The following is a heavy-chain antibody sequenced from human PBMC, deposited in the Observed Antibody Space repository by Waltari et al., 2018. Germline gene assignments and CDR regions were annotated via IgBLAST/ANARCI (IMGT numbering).Heavy chain of an antibody. J-gene: IGHJ4*02. CDR3: ARRFDS. CDR2: ISGSDTTI. CDR1: GFTFSSYG. V-gene: IGHV3-48*03. Sequence: PGGSLRLSCAASGFTFSSYGMNWVRQAPGKGLEWISYISGSDTTIYYADSVKGRFTISRDDAENSLYLQMNSLRAEDTALYYCARRFDSWGQGTRVTVSS.